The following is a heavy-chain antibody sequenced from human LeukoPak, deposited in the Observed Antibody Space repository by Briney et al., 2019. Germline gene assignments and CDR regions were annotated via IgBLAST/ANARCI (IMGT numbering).Heavy chain of an antibody. V-gene: IGHV1-46*01. D-gene: IGHD7-27*01. Sequence: ASVKVPCKASGYTFTSYYMHWVRQAPGQGLEWMGIINPSGGSTSYAQKFQGRVTMTRDTSTSTVYMELSSLRSEDTAVYYCARDPRSLGPYDYWGQGTLVTVSS. CDR3: ARDPRSLGPYDY. J-gene: IGHJ4*02. CDR2: INPSGGST. CDR1: GYTFTSYY.